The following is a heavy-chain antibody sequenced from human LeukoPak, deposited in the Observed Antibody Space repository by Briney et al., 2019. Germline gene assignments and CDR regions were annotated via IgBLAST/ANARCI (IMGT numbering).Heavy chain of an antibody. Sequence: PSQTLSLTCTVSGGSISSGSYYWSWIRQPAGKGLEWIGRIYTSGSTNYNPSLNSRVTILLDTSKNQFSLKLSSVTAADTAVYYCARVSGFEDPFDSWGQGTLVTVSS. CDR1: GGSISSGSYY. CDR2: IYTSGST. CDR3: ARVSGFEDPFDS. J-gene: IGHJ4*02. D-gene: IGHD3-10*01. V-gene: IGHV4-61*02.